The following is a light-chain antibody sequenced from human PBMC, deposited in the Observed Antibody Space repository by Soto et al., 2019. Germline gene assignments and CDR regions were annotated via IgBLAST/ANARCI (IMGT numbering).Light chain of an antibody. CDR1: NIAIKS. CDR3: QVWHSLAGV. V-gene: IGLV3-21*02. Sequence: SYELTQPPAVSVAPGQTANISCGGDNIAIKSVQWYRQKPGQAPVLVVYDDNDRPPGIPARYSGSASGNTASLTITRVEAGDEAAFYCQVWHSLAGVFGGGTKLTVL. J-gene: IGLJ2*01. CDR2: DDN.